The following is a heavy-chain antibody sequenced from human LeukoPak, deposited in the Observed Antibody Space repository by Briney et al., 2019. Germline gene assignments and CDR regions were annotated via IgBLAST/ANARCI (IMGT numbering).Heavy chain of an antibody. CDR1: GFTFSSYS. CDR2: ISSSGSTI. Sequence: PGGSLRLSCAASGFTFSSYSMNWVRQAPGKGLEWVSYISSSGSTIYYADSVKGRFTISRDNAKNSLYLQMDSLRAEDTAVYYCARVRGSYNYGMDVWGQGTTVTVSS. V-gene: IGHV3-48*04. J-gene: IGHJ6*02. CDR3: ARVRGSYNYGMDV. D-gene: IGHD1-26*01.